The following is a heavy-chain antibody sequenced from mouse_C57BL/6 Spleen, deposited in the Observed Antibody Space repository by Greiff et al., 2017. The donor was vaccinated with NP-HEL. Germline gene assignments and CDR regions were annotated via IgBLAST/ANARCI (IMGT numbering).Heavy chain of an antibody. CDR2: IHPNSGST. J-gene: IGHJ4*01. Sequence: QVQLQQSGAELVKPGASVKLSCKASGYTFTSYWMPWVKQRPGQGLEWIGMIHPNSGSTNYNEKFKSKATLTVDKSSSTAYMQLSSLTSEDSAVYYCARENWGDYYAMDYWGQGTSVTVSS. CDR3: ARENWGDYYAMDY. CDR1: GYTFTSYW. V-gene: IGHV1-64*01. D-gene: IGHD4-1*01.